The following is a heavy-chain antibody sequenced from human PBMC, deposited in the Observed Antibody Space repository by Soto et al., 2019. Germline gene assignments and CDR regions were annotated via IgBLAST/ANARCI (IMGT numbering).Heavy chain of an antibody. CDR3: ARRATVPHYYYYYMDV. Sequence: PSETLSLTCTVSGGSLSSGGYYWSWIRQHPGKGLEWIGYIYYSGSTYYNPSLKSRVTISVDTSKNQFSLKLSSVTAADTAVYYCARRATVPHYYYYYMDVWGKGTTVTVSS. CDR1: GGSLSSGGYY. CDR2: IYYSGST. V-gene: IGHV4-31*03. J-gene: IGHJ6*03. D-gene: IGHD4-17*01.